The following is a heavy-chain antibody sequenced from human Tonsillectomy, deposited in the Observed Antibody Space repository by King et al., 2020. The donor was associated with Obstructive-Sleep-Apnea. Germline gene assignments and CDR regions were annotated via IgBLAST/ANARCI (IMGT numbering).Heavy chain of an antibody. D-gene: IGHD2-2*01. V-gene: IGHV4-30-4*01. Sequence: VQLQESGPGLVKPSQTLSLTCTVSGGSISSGDYYWSWIRQPPGKGLEWIGYIYYSGSTYYNPSLKSRVTIPVDTSKNQFSLKLSSVTAADTAVYYCARECSSTSCYYYYGMDVWGQGTTVTVSS. CDR1: GGSISSGDYY. CDR3: ARECSSTSCYYYYGMDV. J-gene: IGHJ6*02. CDR2: IYYSGST.